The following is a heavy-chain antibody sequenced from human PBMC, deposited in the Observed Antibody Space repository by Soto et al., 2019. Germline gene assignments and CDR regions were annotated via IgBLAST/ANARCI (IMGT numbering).Heavy chain of an antibody. D-gene: IGHD3-22*01. J-gene: IGHJ5*02. CDR1: GFTFSSYS. V-gene: IGHV3-21*01. CDR2: ISSSSSYI. Sequence: PGGSLRLSCAASGFTFSSYSMNWVRQAPGKGLEWVSSISSSSSYIYYADSVKGRFTISRDNAKNSLYLQMNSLRAEDTAVYYCARDPSPYDSSGYYLPHNWFDPWGQGTLVTVSS. CDR3: ARDPSPYDSSGYYLPHNWFDP.